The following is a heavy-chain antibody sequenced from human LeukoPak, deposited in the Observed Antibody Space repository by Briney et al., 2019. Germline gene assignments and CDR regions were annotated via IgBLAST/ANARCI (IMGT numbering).Heavy chain of an antibody. CDR3: ARDRAGPRGYSYGYLNY. Sequence: GRSLRLSCAASGFTFSSYAMHWVRQAPGKGLEWVAVISYDGSNKYYADSVKGRFTISRDNSKNTLYLQMNSLRAEDTAVYYCARDRAGPRGYSYGYLNYWGQGTLVTVSS. CDR1: GFTFSSYA. D-gene: IGHD5-18*01. J-gene: IGHJ4*02. V-gene: IGHV3-30-3*01. CDR2: ISYDGSNK.